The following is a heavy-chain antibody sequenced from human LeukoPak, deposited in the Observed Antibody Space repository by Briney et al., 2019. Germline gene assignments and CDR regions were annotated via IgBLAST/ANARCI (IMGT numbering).Heavy chain of an antibody. CDR1: GGSISNYY. Sequence: SETLSLTCTVSGGSISNYYWSWIWQPPGKGLEWIGYIYYIGSTNSNPSLKSRVTISLDTSKNQFSLKLSSVTAADTAVYYCARLHPDRDGYMRRSFDSWGQGTLVTVSS. CDR3: ARLHPDRDGYMRRSFDS. V-gene: IGHV4-59*08. J-gene: IGHJ4*02. D-gene: IGHD5-24*01. CDR2: IYYIGST.